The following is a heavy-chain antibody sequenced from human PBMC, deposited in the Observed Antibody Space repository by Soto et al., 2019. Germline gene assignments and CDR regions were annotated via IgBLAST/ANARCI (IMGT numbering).Heavy chain of an antibody. CDR1: GGSISSGGYY. CDR3: AREIAAAYWFDP. V-gene: IGHV4-31*03. J-gene: IGHJ5*02. D-gene: IGHD6-13*01. CDR2: IYYSGST. Sequence: SETLSLTCTVSGGSISSGGYYWSWIRQHPGKGLEWIGYIYYSGSTYYNPSLKSRVTISVDTSKNQFSLKLSAVTAADTAVYYCAREIAAAYWFDPWGQGTLVTVSS.